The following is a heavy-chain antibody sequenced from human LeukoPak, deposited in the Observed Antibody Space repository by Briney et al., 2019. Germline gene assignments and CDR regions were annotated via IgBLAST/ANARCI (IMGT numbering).Heavy chain of an antibody. CDR1: GYTFTSYG. V-gene: IGHV1-18*01. J-gene: IGHJ4*02. CDR2: ISAYNGNT. D-gene: IGHD4-17*01. Sequence: ASVKVSCKASGYTFTSYGISWVRQAPGQGVEWMGWISAYNGNTNYAQKLQGRVTMTTDTSTSTAYMELRSLRSDDTAVYYCARDVGYCDKTRDFDYWGQGTLVTVSS. CDR3: ARDVGYCDKTRDFDY.